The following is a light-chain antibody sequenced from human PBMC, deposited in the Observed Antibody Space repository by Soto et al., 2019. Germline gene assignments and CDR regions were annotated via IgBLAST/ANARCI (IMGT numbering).Light chain of an antibody. J-gene: IGKJ1*01. CDR1: QKLLHSNGSNY. Sequence: IVMTRSPVTLPVTAGELASVSCRYSQKLLHSNGSNYLDLYLQNPGQSTQILIEWGSNGAFADPDRFSGSGSGTDFTLKISRVEAEDVGVYYCMQALQTPWTCGQGTKVYIK. CDR2: WGS. V-gene: IGKV2-28*01. CDR3: MQALQTPWT.